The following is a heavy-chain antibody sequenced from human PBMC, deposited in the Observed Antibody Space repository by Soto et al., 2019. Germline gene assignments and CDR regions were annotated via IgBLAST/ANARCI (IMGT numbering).Heavy chain of an antibody. Sequence: SETLSLTCAVYGGSFSGYYWSWIRQPPGKGLEWIGEINHSGSTNYNPSLKSRVTISVDTSKNQFSLKLSSVTAADTAVYYCARGSEQLAVNWFDPWGQGTLVTSPQ. J-gene: IGHJ5*02. CDR2: INHSGST. CDR1: GGSFSGYY. CDR3: ARGSEQLAVNWFDP. V-gene: IGHV4-34*01. D-gene: IGHD6-6*01.